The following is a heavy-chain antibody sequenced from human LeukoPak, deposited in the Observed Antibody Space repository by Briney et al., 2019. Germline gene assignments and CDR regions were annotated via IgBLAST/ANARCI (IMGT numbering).Heavy chain of an antibody. CDR1: GFTFDDYA. V-gene: IGHV3-9*01. CDR3: ARDPYSSGWPSYYYYGMDV. Sequence: GGSLRPSCAASGFTFDDYAMHWVRQAPGKGLEWVSGISWNSGSIGYADSVKGRFTISRDNAKNSLYLQMNSLRAEDTAVYYCARDPYSSGWPSYYYYGMDVWGQGTTVTVSS. D-gene: IGHD6-19*01. J-gene: IGHJ6*02. CDR2: ISWNSGSI.